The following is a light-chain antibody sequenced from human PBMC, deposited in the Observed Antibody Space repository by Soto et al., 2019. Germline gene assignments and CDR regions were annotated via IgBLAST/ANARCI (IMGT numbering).Light chain of an antibody. V-gene: IGLV1-40*01. CDR2: GNI. CDR1: SSNIGAGYD. CDR3: QYYDSSLTVV. Sequence: QSVLTQPPSVSGAPGQRGTISCTGSSSNIGAGYDVHWYQQVPGTAPKLLIYGNINRPSGVPDRFSGSKSGTSASLAITGLQADDEADYYCQYYDSSLTVVFGGGTKLTVL. J-gene: IGLJ2*01.